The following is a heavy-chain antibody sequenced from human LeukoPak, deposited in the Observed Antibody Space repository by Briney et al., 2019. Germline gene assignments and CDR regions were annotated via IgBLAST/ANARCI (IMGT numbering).Heavy chain of an antibody. Sequence: PSETLSLTCTVSGGSISTSYYYWGWIRQPPGKGLEWIGNIHNSESTYYNPSLKSRVTISVDTSKNQFSLKLSSVTAADTAVYYCARLGAGPTYYDFWSGYSSFYFDYWGQGTLVTVSS. CDR1: GGSISTSYYY. J-gene: IGHJ4*02. CDR3: ARLGAGPTYYDFWSGYSSFYFDY. D-gene: IGHD3-3*01. CDR2: IHNSEST. V-gene: IGHV4-39*01.